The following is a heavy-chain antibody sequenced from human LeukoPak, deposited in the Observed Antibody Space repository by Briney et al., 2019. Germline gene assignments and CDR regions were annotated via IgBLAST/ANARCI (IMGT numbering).Heavy chain of an antibody. J-gene: IGHJ5*02. CDR1: GGSISSSSYY. Sequence: SETLSLTCTVSGGSISSSSYYWGWIRQPPGKGLEWIGSIYYSGSTYYNPSLKSRVTISVDTSKNQFSLKLTSVTAADTAVYYCARVMVYATPIATFFGFDPWGQGTLVIVSS. CDR2: IYYSGST. D-gene: IGHD2-8*01. CDR3: ARVMVYATPIATFFGFDP. V-gene: IGHV4-39*07.